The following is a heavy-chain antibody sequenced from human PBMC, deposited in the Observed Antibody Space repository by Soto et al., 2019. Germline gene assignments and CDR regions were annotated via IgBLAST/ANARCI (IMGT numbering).Heavy chain of an antibody. CDR1: GYTFTSYG. V-gene: IGHV1-18*01. Sequence: AAVKVSCTSSGYTFTSYGISWVRQAPGQGLEWMGWISAYNGNTNYAQKLQGRVTMTTDTSTSTAYMELRSLRSDDTAVYYCARDSVTIFGEVIRIDGWGQGARVTV. CDR3: ARDSVTIFGEVIRIDG. J-gene: IGHJ1*01. CDR2: ISAYNGNT. D-gene: IGHD3-3*01.